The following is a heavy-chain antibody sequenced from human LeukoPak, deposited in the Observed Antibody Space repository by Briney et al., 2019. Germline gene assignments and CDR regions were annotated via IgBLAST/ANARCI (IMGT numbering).Heavy chain of an antibody. CDR1: GFTFSDYY. V-gene: IGHV3-11*04. CDR3: ARAVRDTAPRWGYYYYMDV. Sequence: GGSLRLSCAASGFTFSDYYMSWIRQAPGKGLEWVSYISSSGSTIYYADSVKGRFTISRDNAKNSLYLQMNSLRAEDTAVYYCARAVRDTAPRWGYYYYMDVWGKGTTVTVSS. D-gene: IGHD5-18*01. CDR2: ISSSGSTI. J-gene: IGHJ6*03.